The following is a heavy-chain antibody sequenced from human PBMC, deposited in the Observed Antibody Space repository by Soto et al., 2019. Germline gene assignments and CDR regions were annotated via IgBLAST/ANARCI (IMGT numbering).Heavy chain of an antibody. V-gene: IGHV1-2*02. J-gene: IGHJ5*02. D-gene: IGHD3-10*01. CDR3: ARDRDNYGSGSYYA. CDR2: INPDSGGT. Sequence: QVHLVQSGAEVKKPGASVKVSCKASGYTFTGYYIHWVRQAPGQGLEWMGWINPDSGGTDYAQKFQTRVTMTRDTSISTAYMELSRVTSDDTAVYYCARDRDNYGSGSYYAWGQGTLVTVSS. CDR1: GYTFTGYY.